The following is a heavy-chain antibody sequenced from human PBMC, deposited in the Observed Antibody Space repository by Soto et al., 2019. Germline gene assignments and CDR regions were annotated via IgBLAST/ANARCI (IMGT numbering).Heavy chain of an antibody. D-gene: IGHD6-19*01. Sequence: EVQLVESGGGLVQPGRSLRLSCAASGFTFDDYAMHWVRQPPGKGLEWVSGISWNSDTRGYADSVKGRFTISRDNAKKSLYLQMDSLRTEDTAFYYCARTKGSFSSAWSHWGQGTLVTVSS. CDR3: ARTKGSFSSAWSH. V-gene: IGHV3-9*01. CDR1: GFTFDDYA. CDR2: ISWNSDTR. J-gene: IGHJ4*02.